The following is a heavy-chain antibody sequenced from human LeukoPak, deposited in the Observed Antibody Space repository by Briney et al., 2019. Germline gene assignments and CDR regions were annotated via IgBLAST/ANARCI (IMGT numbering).Heavy chain of an antibody. CDR2: IWYDGSNK. D-gene: IGHD6-19*01. J-gene: IGHJ4*02. CDR3: ARDRLRYSSGWYYFDY. CDR1: GFTFSSYG. V-gene: IGHV3-33*01. Sequence: GGSLRLSCAASGFTFSSYGMHWVRQAPGKGLEGVAVIWYDGSNKYYADSVKGRFTISRDNSKNTLYLQMNSLRAEDTAVYYCARDRLRYSSGWYYFDYWGQGTLVTVAS.